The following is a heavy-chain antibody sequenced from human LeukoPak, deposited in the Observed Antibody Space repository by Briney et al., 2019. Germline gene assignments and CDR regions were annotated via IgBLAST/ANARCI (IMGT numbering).Heavy chain of an antibody. CDR1: GGSISRYY. D-gene: IGHD2-8*02. V-gene: IGHV4-4*07. CDR2: IYTSGST. CDR3: ARGGYCTGGVCYLDY. J-gene: IGHJ4*02. Sequence: PSETLSLTCTVSGGSISRYYWSWIRQPAGKGLEWIGRIYTSGSTNYNPSLKSRVTISVDTSKNQFSLQLSSVTAADTAVYYCARGGYCTGGVCYLDYWGQGTLVTVSS.